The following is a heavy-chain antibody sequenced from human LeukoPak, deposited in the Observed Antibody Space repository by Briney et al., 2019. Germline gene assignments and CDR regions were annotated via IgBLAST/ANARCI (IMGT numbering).Heavy chain of an antibody. J-gene: IGHJ4*02. CDR2: INPNSGGT. CDR1: GYTFTGYY. D-gene: IGHD3-10*01. CDR3: ARGPNYYGSGSYEGGCFDY. V-gene: IGHV1-2*02. Sequence: ASVKVSCKASGYTFTGYYMHWVRQAPGQGLEWMGWINPNSGGTNYAQKSQGRVTKTRDTSISTAYMELSRLRSDDTAVYYCARGPNYYGSGSYEGGCFDYWGQGTLVTVSS.